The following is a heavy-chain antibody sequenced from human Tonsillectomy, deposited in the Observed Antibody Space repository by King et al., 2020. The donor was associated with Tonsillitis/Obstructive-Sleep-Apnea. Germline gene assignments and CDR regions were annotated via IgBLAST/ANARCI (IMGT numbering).Heavy chain of an antibody. Sequence: QLVQSGGGLVKPGGSLRLSCAASGFTFSSYSMNWVRQAPGKGLEWVSSISSSSSYIYQADSVKGRFTISRDNAKNSPYLQMNSLRAEDTAVYYCARGDTMVNNWFDPWGQGTLVTVSS. J-gene: IGHJ5*02. CDR3: ARGDTMVNNWFDP. D-gene: IGHD3-10*01. CDR1: GFTFSSYS. CDR2: ISSSSSYI. V-gene: IGHV3-21*01.